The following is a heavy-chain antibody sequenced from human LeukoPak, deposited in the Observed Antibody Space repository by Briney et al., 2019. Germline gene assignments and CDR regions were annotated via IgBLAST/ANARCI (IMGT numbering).Heavy chain of an antibody. D-gene: IGHD6-13*01. Sequence: GRSLRLSCAASGFTFSSYAVHWVRQAPGKGLEWVAVISYDGSNKYYADSVKGRFTISRDNSKNTLYLQVNSLRAEDTAVYYCARDLWGYSSSWTGFDPWGQGTLVTVSS. CDR2: ISYDGSNK. J-gene: IGHJ5*02. CDR3: ARDLWGYSSSWTGFDP. V-gene: IGHV3-30-3*01. CDR1: GFTFSSYA.